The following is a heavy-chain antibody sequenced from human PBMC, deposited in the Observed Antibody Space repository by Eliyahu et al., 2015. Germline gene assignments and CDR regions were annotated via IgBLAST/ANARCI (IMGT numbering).Heavy chain of an antibody. Sequence: EVQLVESGGGWVQPGRSLRLSCXASGFTFDDXAMHWVRLGPGKGLEWVSGISWNDGSINYVDSVKGRFIISRDNAKNSLYLQMNSLTTEDTALYYCVRDAADGGNQGIFDQWGQGTLVTVSS. CDR1: GFTFDDXA. D-gene: IGHD4-23*01. CDR2: ISWNDGSI. J-gene: IGHJ4*02. V-gene: IGHV3-9*01. CDR3: VRDAADGGNQGIFDQ.